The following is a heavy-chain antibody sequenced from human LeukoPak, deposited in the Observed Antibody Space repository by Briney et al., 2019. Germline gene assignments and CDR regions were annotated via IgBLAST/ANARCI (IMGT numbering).Heavy chain of an antibody. Sequence: GGSLRLSCAASGFTFSDHYMDWVRQAPGKGLEWVGRTKNKANNYNTGYAASVKGRFTISRDDSKNSLYLQMNSLKTEDTAVYYCARVARFDSIDYWGQGTLVTVSS. J-gene: IGHJ4*02. CDR1: GFTFSDHY. CDR2: TKNKANNYNT. CDR3: ARVARFDSIDY. D-gene: IGHD3-9*01. V-gene: IGHV3-72*01.